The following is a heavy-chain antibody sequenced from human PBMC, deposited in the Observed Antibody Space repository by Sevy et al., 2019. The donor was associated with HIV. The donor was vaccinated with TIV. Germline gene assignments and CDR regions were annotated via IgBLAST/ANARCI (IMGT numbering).Heavy chain of an antibody. CDR3: ARVPPYSYGFGVDY. CDR2: IYSDGST. Sequence: GGSLRLSCAASGFTVSNNYMNWVRQAPGKGLEWVSVIYSDGSTYYVDSVKGRFTISSDNSKNTLFLQMNSLGADDTAVYYCARVPPYSYGFGVDYWGQGTLVTVSS. D-gene: IGHD5-18*01. V-gene: IGHV3-53*01. CDR1: GFTVSNNY. J-gene: IGHJ4*02.